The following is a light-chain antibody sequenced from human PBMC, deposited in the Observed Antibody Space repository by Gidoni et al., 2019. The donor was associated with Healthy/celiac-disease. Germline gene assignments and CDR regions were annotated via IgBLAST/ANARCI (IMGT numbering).Light chain of an antibody. Sequence: IVLTQSPGTLSLSPGERATLSCRASQSVSSSYLAVYQQKPGQAPRLLIYGASSRATGIPDRFSGSGSGTDFTLTISRLEPEDFAVYYCQQYGSSPYSFXXXTKLEIK. CDR3: QQYGSSPYS. CDR1: QSVSSSY. CDR2: GAS. V-gene: IGKV3-20*01. J-gene: IGKJ2*03.